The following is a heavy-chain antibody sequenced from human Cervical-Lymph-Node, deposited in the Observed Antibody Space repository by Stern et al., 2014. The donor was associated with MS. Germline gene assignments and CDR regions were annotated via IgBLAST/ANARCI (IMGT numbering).Heavy chain of an antibody. J-gene: IGHJ6*02. D-gene: IGHD6-19*01. CDR1: GYPFTNYY. Sequence: VQLVQSGTEMKKPGASVKVSCKASGYPFTNYYMHWVRQAPGQGLEWMGIINPSAGSTSYAQKFPDRVTMTRDTSTSTVYMELSSLRSEDTAVYYCAREVAGHRLGMMDVWGQGTTVTVSS. CDR2: INPSAGST. V-gene: IGHV1-46*01. CDR3: AREVAGHRLGMMDV.